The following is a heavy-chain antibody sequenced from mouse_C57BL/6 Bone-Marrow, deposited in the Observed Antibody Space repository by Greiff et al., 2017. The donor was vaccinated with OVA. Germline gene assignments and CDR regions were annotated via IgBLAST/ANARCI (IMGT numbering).Heavy chain of an antibody. CDR1: GFTFSSYT. D-gene: IGHD2-1*01. V-gene: IGHV5-9*01. Sequence: EVQRVESGGGLVKPGGSLKLSCAASGFTFSSYTMSWVRQTPEKRLEWVATISGGGGNTYYPDSVKGRFTISRDNAKNTLYLQMSSLRSEDTALYYCARHGRLPFAYWGQGTLVTVSA. CDR3: ARHGRLPFAY. J-gene: IGHJ3*01. CDR2: ISGGGGNT.